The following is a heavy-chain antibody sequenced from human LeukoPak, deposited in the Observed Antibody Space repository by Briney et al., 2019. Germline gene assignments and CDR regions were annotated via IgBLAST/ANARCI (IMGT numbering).Heavy chain of an antibody. Sequence: GGSLRLSCVASGFTFSSLAMHWVRQAPGKGLEWVSAISGSGGSTYYADSVKGRFTISRDNSKNTLYLQMNSLRAEDTAVYYCAKDLDDSSGYPADFDYWGQGTLVTVSS. J-gene: IGHJ4*02. CDR3: AKDLDDSSGYPADFDY. V-gene: IGHV3-23*01. CDR2: ISGSGGST. CDR1: GFTFSSLA. D-gene: IGHD3-22*01.